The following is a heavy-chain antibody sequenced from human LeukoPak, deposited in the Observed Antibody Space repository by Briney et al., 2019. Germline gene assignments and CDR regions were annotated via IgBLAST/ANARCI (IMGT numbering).Heavy chain of an antibody. V-gene: IGHV1-46*01. Sequence: ASVKVSCKASGYIFTSYYMHWVRQAPGQGLEWMGIINPSGGSTSYAQKFQGRVTMTRDTSTSTVYMELSSLRSEDTAVYYCAKDYYYDSSGYYSTRLDSWGQGTLVTVSS. CDR1: GYIFTSYY. CDR3: AKDYYYDSSGYYSTRLDS. J-gene: IGHJ4*02. CDR2: INPSGGST. D-gene: IGHD3-22*01.